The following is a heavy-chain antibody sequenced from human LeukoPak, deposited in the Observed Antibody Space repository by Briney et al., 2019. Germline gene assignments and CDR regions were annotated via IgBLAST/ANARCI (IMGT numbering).Heavy chain of an antibody. J-gene: IGHJ2*01. D-gene: IGHD4-17*01. CDR2: IYCSGST. CDR3: ASFRTVNRYFDL. V-gene: IGHV4-59*12. CDR1: GFTFSSYG. Sequence: PGRSLRLSCAASGFTFSSYGMHWVRQAPGKGLEWVGYIYCSGSTNYNPSLKSRVTISADTSKNQFSLKLSSVTAADTAVYYCASFRTVNRYFDLWGRGTLVTVSS.